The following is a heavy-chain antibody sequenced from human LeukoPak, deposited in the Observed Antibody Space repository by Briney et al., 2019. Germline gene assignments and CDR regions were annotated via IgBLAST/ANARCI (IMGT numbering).Heavy chain of an antibody. Sequence: SETLSLTYTVSGGSISSSSYYWGWIRQPPGKGLEWIGSIYYSGSTYYNPSLKSRVTISVDTSKNQFSLKLSSVTAADTAVYYCARVGGPCDSSGLDIWGQGTMVTVSS. CDR3: ARVGGPCDSSGLDI. J-gene: IGHJ3*02. V-gene: IGHV4-39*07. D-gene: IGHD3-22*01. CDR2: IYYSGST. CDR1: GGSISSSSYY.